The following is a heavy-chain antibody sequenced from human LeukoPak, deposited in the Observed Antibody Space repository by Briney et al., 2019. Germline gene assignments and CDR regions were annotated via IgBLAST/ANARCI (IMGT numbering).Heavy chain of an antibody. D-gene: IGHD3-3*01. CDR1: VVTFSSYE. J-gene: IGHJ4*02. Sequence: PGGSLRLSCAASVVTFSSYEMNWVRQAPGKGLEWVSYISSSGSTIYYADSVKGRFTTSRDNAKNSLYLQMNSLRAEDTAVYYCARESLRFLEWLLYDYWGQGTLVTVSS. CDR2: ISSSGSTI. V-gene: IGHV3-48*03. CDR3: ARESLRFLEWLLYDY.